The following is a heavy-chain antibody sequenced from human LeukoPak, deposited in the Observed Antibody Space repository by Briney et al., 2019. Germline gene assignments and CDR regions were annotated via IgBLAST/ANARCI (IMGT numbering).Heavy chain of an antibody. CDR1: GFTFSSYS. CDR3: AKGGNVRGDYQDY. V-gene: IGHV3-48*01. Sequence: GGSLRLSCAASGFTFSSYSMNWVRQAPGKGLEWVSYISSSSSTIYYADSVKGRFTISRDNSKNTLYLQMNSLRAEDTAVYYCAKGGNVRGDYQDYWGQGTLVTVSS. J-gene: IGHJ4*02. CDR2: ISSSSSTI. D-gene: IGHD4-17*01.